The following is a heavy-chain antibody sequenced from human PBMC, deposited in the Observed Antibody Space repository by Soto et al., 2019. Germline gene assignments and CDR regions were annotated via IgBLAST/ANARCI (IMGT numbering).Heavy chain of an antibody. J-gene: IGHJ6*02. CDR3: ATHEYSSSSSDYYYGMDV. CDR2: IWYDGSNK. V-gene: IGHV3-33*01. CDR1: GFTFSSYG. Sequence: GGSLRLSCAASGFTFSSYGMHWVRQAPGKGLEWVAVIWYDGSNKYYADSVKGRFTISRDNSKNTLYLQMNSLRAEDTAVYYCATHEYSSSSSDYYYGMDVWGQGTTVTVSS. D-gene: IGHD6-6*01.